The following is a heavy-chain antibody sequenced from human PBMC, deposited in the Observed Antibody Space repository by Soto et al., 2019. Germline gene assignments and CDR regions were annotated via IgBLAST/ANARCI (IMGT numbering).Heavy chain of an antibody. Sequence: PSETLSLTCTVSGGSISTRSYYWSWIRQHPGKGLEWIGYIYFNGSTYYNPSLKSRLTISVGTSKNQFSLRLSSVTAADTALYYCARAGFGGGDRRLSYYGMDGWGQGNTVTVFS. J-gene: IGHJ6*02. V-gene: IGHV4-31*02. CDR3: ARAGFGGGDRRLSYYGMDG. CDR2: IYFNGST. CDR1: GGSISTRSYY. D-gene: IGHD3-16*01.